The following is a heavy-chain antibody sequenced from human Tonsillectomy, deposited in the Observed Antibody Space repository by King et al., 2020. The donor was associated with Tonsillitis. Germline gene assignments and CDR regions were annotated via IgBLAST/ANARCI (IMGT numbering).Heavy chain of an antibody. D-gene: IGHD1-26*01. CDR2: INPNSGGT. J-gene: IGHJ6*02. CDR3: ARWSDLYYLGMDV. V-gene: IGHV1-2*02. CDR1: GYTFTGYY. Sequence: VQLVESGAEVKKPGASVKVSCKASGYTFTGYYIHWVRQAPGQGLEWMGWINPNSGGTDYAQKFQGRVTMARDTSISTAYLELSRLRSDDAAVYYCARWSDLYYLGMDVWGQGTTVTVSS.